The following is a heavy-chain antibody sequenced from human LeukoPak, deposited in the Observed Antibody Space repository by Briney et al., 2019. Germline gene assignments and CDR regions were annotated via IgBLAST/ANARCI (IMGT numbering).Heavy chain of an antibody. D-gene: IGHD3-10*01. V-gene: IGHV3-7*03. CDR1: EFIFSDYW. CDR2: IKQGGREE. CDR3: ARDNGGWFDS. Sequence: GGSLRPSCVASEFIFSDYWMSWVRQAPGKGLGWVANIKQGGREEKYVGSVKGRFAISRDDAKSTLYLLMDSLSGDDTAVYYCARDNGGWFDSWGRGTLVTVSS. J-gene: IGHJ5*01.